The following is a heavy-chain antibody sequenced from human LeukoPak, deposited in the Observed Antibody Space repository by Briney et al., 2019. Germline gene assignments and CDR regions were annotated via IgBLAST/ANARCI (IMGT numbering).Heavy chain of an antibody. V-gene: IGHV3-30-3*01. D-gene: IGHD3/OR15-3a*01. CDR3: ASSYFGLHYFDY. J-gene: IGHJ4*02. Sequence: GGSLRLSCAASGFTFSSYAMHWVRQAPGKGLEWVAVISYDGSNKYYADSVKGRFTISRDNSKNTLYLQMNSLRAEDTAVYYCASSYFGLHYFDYWGQGTLVTVSS. CDR2: ISYDGSNK. CDR1: GFTFSSYA.